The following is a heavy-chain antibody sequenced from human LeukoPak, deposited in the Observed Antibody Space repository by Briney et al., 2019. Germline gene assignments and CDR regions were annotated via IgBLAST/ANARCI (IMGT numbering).Heavy chain of an antibody. CDR1: GGSISSGGYS. CDR2: IYHSGST. CDR3: AREDYGGNSGFDY. J-gene: IGHJ4*02. Sequence: PSETLSLTCAVSGGSISSGGYSWSWIRQPPGKGLEWIGYIYHSGSTYYNPSLKSRVTIPVDRSKNQFSLKLSSVTAADTAVYYCAREDYGGNSGFDYWGQGTLVTVSS. V-gene: IGHV4-30-2*01. D-gene: IGHD4-17*01.